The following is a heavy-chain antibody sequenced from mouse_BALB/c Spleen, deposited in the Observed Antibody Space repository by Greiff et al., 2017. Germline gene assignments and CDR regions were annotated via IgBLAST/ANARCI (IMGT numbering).Heavy chain of an antibody. V-gene: IGHV5-6*01. CDR2: ISSGGSYT. CDR3: ARHEDRGAMDY. J-gene: IGHJ4*01. CDR1: GFTFSSYG. Sequence: VQLKESGGDLVKPGGSLKLSCAASGFTFSSYGMSWVRQTPDKRLEWVATISSGGSYTYYPDSVKGRFTISRDNAKNTLYLQMSSLKSEDTAMYYCARHEDRGAMDYWGQGTSVTVSS.